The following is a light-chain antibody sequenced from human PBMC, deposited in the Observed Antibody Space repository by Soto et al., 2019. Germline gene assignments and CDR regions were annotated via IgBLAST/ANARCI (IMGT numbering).Light chain of an antibody. CDR3: AAWDSSLSIVI. CDR2: DTY. J-gene: IGLJ2*01. V-gene: IGLV1-51*01. CDR1: SSNIGRNY. Sequence: QSVLTQPPSVSAAPGQRVTISCSGSSSNIGRNYESWYQQFPGTAPRLLIFDTYRPPSGVPDRFSGSKSGTSSTLAITGLQSGDEADYYCAAWDSSLSIVIFGGGTKLTVL.